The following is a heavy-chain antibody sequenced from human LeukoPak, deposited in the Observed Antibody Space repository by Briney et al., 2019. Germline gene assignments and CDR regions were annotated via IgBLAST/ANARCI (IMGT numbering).Heavy chain of an antibody. CDR2: ISSSGSTI. Sequence: TGGSLRLSCAASGFTSSSYEMNWVRQAPGKGLEWVSYISSSGSTIYYADSVKGRFTISRDNAKNSLYLQMNSLRAEDTAVYYCVRDQGGAVSYWGQGTLVTVSS. V-gene: IGHV3-48*03. CDR1: GFTSSSYE. CDR3: VRDQGGAVSY. D-gene: IGHD3-16*01. J-gene: IGHJ4*02.